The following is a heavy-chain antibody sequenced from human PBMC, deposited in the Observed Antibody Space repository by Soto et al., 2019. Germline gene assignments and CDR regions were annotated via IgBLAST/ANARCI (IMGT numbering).Heavy chain of an antibody. CDR3: ARDGDTISHYFDY. CDR2: IKQDGSEK. D-gene: IGHD3-3*01. V-gene: IGHV3-7*01. Sequence: GGSLRLSCAASGFTFSSYWMSWVRQAPGKGLEWVANIKQDGSEKYYVDSVKGRFTISRDNAKNSLYLQMNSLRAEDTAVYYCARDGDTISHYFDYWGQGTLVTVSS. CDR1: GFTFSSYW. J-gene: IGHJ4*02.